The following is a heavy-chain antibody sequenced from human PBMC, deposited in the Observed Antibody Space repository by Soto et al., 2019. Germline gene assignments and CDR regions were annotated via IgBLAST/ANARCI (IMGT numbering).Heavy chain of an antibody. J-gene: IGHJ6*02. Sequence: QVQLVQSGAEVKKPGSSVKVSCKASGGTFSSYAISWVRQAPGQGLEWMGGIISIFGTANYAQKFQGRVTITADESTSTAYMELSSLRSEDTAVYYCASDIVVVSDYYYGMDVWGQGTTVTVSS. D-gene: IGHD2-2*01. CDR1: GGTFSSYA. CDR2: IISIFGTA. V-gene: IGHV1-69*01. CDR3: ASDIVVVSDYYYGMDV.